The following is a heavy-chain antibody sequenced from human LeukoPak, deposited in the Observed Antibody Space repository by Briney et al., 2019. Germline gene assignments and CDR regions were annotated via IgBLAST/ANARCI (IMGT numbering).Heavy chain of an antibody. J-gene: IGHJ4*02. D-gene: IGHD5-12*01. Sequence: LAGGSLRLSCVASGFTFSNHAMNWVRQAPGEGLEWVSVISGGGETSYYADSVKGRFTISRDNSKNTLYLQMNSLRAEDTAVYYCAKTPTSGYDVFGRLSRFDYWGQGTLVTVSS. V-gene: IGHV3-23*01. CDR2: ISGGGETS. CDR1: GFTFSNHA. CDR3: AKTPTSGYDVFGRLSRFDY.